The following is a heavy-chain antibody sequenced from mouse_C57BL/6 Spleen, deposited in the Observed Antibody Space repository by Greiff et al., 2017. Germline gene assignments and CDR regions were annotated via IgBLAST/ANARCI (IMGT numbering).Heavy chain of an antibody. CDR2: ISSGGSYT. CDR3: ARHTDVYFDY. J-gene: IGHJ2*01. CDR1: GFTFSSYG. V-gene: IGHV5-6*02. Sequence: EVKLEESGGDLVKPGGSLKLSCAASGFTFSSYGMSWVRQTPDKRLEWVATISSGGSYTYYPDSVKGRFTISRDNAKNTLYLQMSSLKSEDTAMYYCARHTDVYFDYWGQGTTLTVSS.